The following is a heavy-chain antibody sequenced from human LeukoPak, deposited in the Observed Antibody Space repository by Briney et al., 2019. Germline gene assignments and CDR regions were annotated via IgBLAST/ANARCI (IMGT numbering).Heavy chain of an antibody. CDR3: ARGRPANMAFDI. D-gene: IGHD6-25*01. CDR2: ISHSGST. V-gene: IGHV4-30-2*01. CDR1: GFSISSGGYS. Sequence: SQTLSLTCAVSGFSISSGGYSWGWLRQPPGKGLEWIGHISHSGSTYYNPSLKSRVSISLDRSKNQFSLNLTSVSGADTAVYFCARGRPANMAFDIWGQGTMVPVSS. J-gene: IGHJ3*02.